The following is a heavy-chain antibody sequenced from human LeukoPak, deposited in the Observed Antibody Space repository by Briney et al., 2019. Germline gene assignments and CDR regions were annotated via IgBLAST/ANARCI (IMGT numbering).Heavy chain of an antibody. J-gene: IGHJ4*02. D-gene: IGHD4-23*01. Sequence: PGGSLRLSCAASGFTFSSYWMHWVRQAPGTGLVWVSRIYGDGSSTSYADSVKGRFTISRDNAKNTLYLQMNSLRAEDTAVYYCARDTTVVTPGKGPFDYWGQGTLVTVSS. CDR2: IYGDGSST. CDR1: GFTFSSYW. V-gene: IGHV3-74*01. CDR3: ARDTTVVTPGKGPFDY.